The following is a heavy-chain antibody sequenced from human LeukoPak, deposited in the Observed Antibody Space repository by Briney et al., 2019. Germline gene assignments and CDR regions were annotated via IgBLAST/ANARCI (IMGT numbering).Heavy chain of an antibody. J-gene: IGHJ4*02. CDR3: ARGTGWYYY. CDR2: IYYSGST. D-gene: IGHD6-19*01. CDR1: GGSISSDDYY. Sequence: SETLSLTCTVSGGSISSDDYYWSWIRQPPGRGLEWIGYIYYSGSTYYNPSLESRVTMSVDTSKNQFSLRLSSVTAADTAVYHCARGTGWYYYWGQGTLVTVSS. V-gene: IGHV4-30-4*02.